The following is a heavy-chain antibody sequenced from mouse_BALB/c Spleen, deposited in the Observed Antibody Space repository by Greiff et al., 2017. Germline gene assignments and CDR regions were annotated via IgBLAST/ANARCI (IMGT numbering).Heavy chain of an antibody. D-gene: IGHD2-4*01. V-gene: IGHV1-54*01. J-gene: IGHJ3*01. CDR3: ARNVDYDYDGVWFAY. Sequence: VQLQQSGAELVRPGTSVKVSCKASGYAFTKYLIEWVKQRPGQGLEWIGVINPGSGGTNYNEKFKGKATLTADKPSSTAYMQLSSLTSDDSAVYFCARNVDYDYDGVWFAYWGQGTLVTVSA. CDR1: GYAFTKYL. CDR2: INPGSGGT.